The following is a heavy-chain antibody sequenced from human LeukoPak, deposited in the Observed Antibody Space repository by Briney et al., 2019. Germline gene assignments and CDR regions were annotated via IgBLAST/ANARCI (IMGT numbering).Heavy chain of an antibody. D-gene: IGHD5-12*01. Sequence: GSLRLSCAASGFTFSDYYMSWIRQAPGKGLEWVSYISSSGSTIYYADSVKGRFTISRDNAKNSLYLQMNSLRAEDTAVYYCARDGPRGYSGYDTNWFDPWGQGTPVTVSS. CDR1: GFTFSDYY. CDR3: ARDGPRGYSGYDTNWFDP. V-gene: IGHV3-11*01. J-gene: IGHJ5*02. CDR2: ISSSGSTI.